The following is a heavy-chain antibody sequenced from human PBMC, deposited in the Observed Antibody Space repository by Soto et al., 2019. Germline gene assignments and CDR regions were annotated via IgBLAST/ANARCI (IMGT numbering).Heavy chain of an antibody. CDR1: GFTFSTYA. CDR3: AREMNTHFDY. D-gene: IGHD2-2*02. CDR2: ISYDGSNK. Sequence: GGSLRLSCAASGFTFSTYAMHWVRHAPGKGLEWVAVISYDGSNKYYADSVKGRFTISRDNSKNTLYLQMNSLRAEDTAVYYCAREMNTHFDYWGQGTLVTVSS. V-gene: IGHV3-30-3*01. J-gene: IGHJ4*02.